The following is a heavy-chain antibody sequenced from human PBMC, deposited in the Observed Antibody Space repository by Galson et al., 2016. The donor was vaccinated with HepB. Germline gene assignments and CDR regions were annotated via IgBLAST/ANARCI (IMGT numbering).Heavy chain of an antibody. V-gene: IGHV4-31*03. Sequence: TLSLTCTVSGGSISSGGYYWSWIRQHPGKGLEWIGYIHYSGSTYYNPSLESRVSISVDTSKNQFSLKLSSVTAADTAGYYCARDENERGYSYGHFDYWGQGALVTVSS. J-gene: IGHJ4*02. D-gene: IGHD5-18*01. CDR2: IHYSGST. CDR3: ARDENERGYSYGHFDY. CDR1: GGSISSGGYY.